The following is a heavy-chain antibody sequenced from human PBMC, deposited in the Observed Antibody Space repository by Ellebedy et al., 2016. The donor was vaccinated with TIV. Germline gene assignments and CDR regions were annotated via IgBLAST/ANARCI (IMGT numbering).Heavy chain of an antibody. D-gene: IGHD3-16*01. CDR1: GFTFSDHW. V-gene: IGHV3-7*03. CDR2: IRPDGIDN. J-gene: IGHJ4*02. Sequence: PGGSLRLSCAASGFTFSDHWMSWVRQAPGKGPEWVANIRPDGIDNNYVDSVKGRFTISRDNAKRSLFLQMNSLRVDDTAVYYCVTWCQSYGRWGQGSLVTISS. CDR3: VTWCQSYGR.